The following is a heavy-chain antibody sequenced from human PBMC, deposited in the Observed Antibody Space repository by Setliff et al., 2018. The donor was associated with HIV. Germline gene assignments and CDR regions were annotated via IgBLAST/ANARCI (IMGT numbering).Heavy chain of an antibody. V-gene: IGHV3-48*01. D-gene: IGHD3-22*01. CDR1: GFTFSSYG. Sequence: PGGSLRLSCSASGFTFSSYGMNWVRQAPGKGLECLSYISSTSSTIYYADAVKGRFTISRDNAKNSLYLQMNSLRAEDTAVYYCARSMNYDTSGWSFDGFDIWGQGTMVTVSS. J-gene: IGHJ3*02. CDR3: ARSMNYDTSGWSFDGFDI. CDR2: ISSTSSTI.